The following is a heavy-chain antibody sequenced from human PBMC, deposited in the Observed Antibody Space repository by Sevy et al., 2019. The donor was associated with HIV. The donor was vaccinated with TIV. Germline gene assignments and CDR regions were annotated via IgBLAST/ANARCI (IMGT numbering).Heavy chain of an antibody. D-gene: IGHD3-22*01. CDR1: AFSFGDYA. CDR2: IRSKAYGGTT. CDR3: TQGYDSSGHYDY. J-gene: IGHJ4*02. Sequence: GGSLRLSCTASAFSFGDYAMSWFRQARGTGLEWVGLIRSKAYGGTTEYAASVKGRFIISRDDSETIAYLQMNSLKTEDTAVYYCTQGYDSSGHYDYWGQGTRVTVSS. V-gene: IGHV3-49*03.